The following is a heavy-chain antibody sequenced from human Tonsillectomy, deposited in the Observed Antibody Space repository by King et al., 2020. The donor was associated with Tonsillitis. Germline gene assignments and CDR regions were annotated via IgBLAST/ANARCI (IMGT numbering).Heavy chain of an antibody. Sequence: LQLQESGPGLVKPSETLSLTCTVSGGSISTYYWSWIRQPAGKGLEWIGRIYASGSTNYNPSLKSRVTMSVDTSKNQFSLKLSSVTAADTAVYYCARGSPAPWWGFGELSGHSFDYGGQGPLATAPS. CDR1: GGSISTYY. J-gene: IGHJ4*02. V-gene: IGHV4-4*07. D-gene: IGHD3-10*01. CDR2: IYASGST. CDR3: ARGSPAPWWGFGELSGHSFDY.